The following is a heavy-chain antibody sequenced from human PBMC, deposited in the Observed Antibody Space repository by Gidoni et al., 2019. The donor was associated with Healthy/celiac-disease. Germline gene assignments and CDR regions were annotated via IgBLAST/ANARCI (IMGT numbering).Heavy chain of an antibody. J-gene: IGHJ4*02. CDR3: ARVSSSSGRGWDY. D-gene: IGHD6-6*01. Sequence: EVQRVESGGGLVKPGGSLRLSCAAAGFTFSSYTMNWVRQAPGEGLEWVSSISGSSRYIYHADSVKGRFTISRDNAKNSLYLQMNSLRVEDTAVYYCARVSSSSGRGWDYWGQGTLVTVSS. V-gene: IGHV3-21*01. CDR1: GFTFSSYT. CDR2: ISGSSRYI.